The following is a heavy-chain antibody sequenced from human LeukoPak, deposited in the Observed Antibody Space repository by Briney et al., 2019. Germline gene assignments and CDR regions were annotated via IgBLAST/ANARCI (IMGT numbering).Heavy chain of an antibody. CDR1: GFTFSSYA. V-gene: IGHV3-23*01. CDR2: ISGSGGST. J-gene: IGHJ4*02. Sequence: GGSLRLSCAASGFTFSSYAMSWVRQAPGKGLEWVSAISGSGGSTYCADSVKGRFTISRDNSKNTLYLQMNSLRAEDTAVYYCAKGGGLLSRLDYWGQGTLVTVSS. D-gene: IGHD2-21*02. CDR3: AKGGGLLSRLDY.